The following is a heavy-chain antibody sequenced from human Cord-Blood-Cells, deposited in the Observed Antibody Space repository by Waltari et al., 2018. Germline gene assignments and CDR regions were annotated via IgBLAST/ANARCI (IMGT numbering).Heavy chain of an antibody. J-gene: IGHJ4*02. CDR3: ARYSGGFDY. Sequence: QVQLQESGPGLVKPSETLSLTCAVSGYSISSGYYWGWIRQPPGKGLEWIGSIYHSGSTDYNPPLKSRVTIAVDTSKNQFALKLSSVTAADTAVYYCARYSGGFDYWGQGTLVTVSS. CDR2: IYHSGST. CDR1: GYSISSGYY. V-gene: IGHV4-38-2*01. D-gene: IGHD3-16*01.